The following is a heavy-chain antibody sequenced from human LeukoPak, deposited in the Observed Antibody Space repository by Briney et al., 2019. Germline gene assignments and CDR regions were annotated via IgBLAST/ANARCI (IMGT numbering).Heavy chain of an antibody. V-gene: IGHV3-23*01. D-gene: IGHD2-21*01. CDR2: ISGSGGST. J-gene: IGHJ4*02. CDR3: AKFLPTHVVVANYYFDY. CDR1: GFTFSSYS. Sequence: GGSLRLSCAASGFTFSSYSMNWVRQAPGKGLEWVSAISGSGGSTYYADSVKGRFTISRDNSKNTLYLQMNSLRAEDTAVYYCAKFLPTHVVVANYYFDYWGQGTLVTVSS.